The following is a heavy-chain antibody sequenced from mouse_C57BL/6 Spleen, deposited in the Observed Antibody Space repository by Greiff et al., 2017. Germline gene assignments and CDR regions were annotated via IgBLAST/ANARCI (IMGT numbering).Heavy chain of an antibody. CDR1: GYAFSSYW. J-gene: IGHJ1*03. Sequence: VLLVESGAELVKPGASVKISCKASGYAFSSYWMNWVKQRPGKGLEWIGQIYPGNGDTNYNGKFKGKATLTADKSSSPAYMQLSSLTSEDSAVYFCARGGYGSSPYWYFGVWGTGTTVTVAS. CDR3: ARGGYGSSPYWYFGV. V-gene: IGHV1-80*01. D-gene: IGHD1-1*01. CDR2: IYPGNGDT.